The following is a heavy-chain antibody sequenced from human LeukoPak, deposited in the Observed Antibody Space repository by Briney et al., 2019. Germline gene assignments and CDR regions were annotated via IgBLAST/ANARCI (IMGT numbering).Heavy chain of an antibody. J-gene: IGHJ4*02. D-gene: IGHD6-13*01. CDR2: INPNNGDT. Sequence: ASVKVSCKASGYTFTDYYMHWVRRAPGQGLEWMGWINPNNGDTSYAQKFQGRVTMTRDTSISTAYMELSSLRSDDTAVYYCARGRNIAVGGTSLVAHWGQGTLVTVSS. V-gene: IGHV1-2*02. CDR1: GYTFTDYY. CDR3: ARGRNIAVGGTSLVAH.